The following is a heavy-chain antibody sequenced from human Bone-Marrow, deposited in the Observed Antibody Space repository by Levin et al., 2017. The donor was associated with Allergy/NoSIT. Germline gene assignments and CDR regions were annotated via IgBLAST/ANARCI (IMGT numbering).Heavy chain of an antibody. Sequence: ASVKVSCKASGYTLTSYAMNWVRQAPGQGLEWMGWINTHTENPMYAQGSTGRFVFSLDISVNTAYLEISSLTSDDTAIYYCARERGYGFNYFDYWGQGTLVTVSS. D-gene: IGHD2-15*01. V-gene: IGHV7-4-1*02. CDR2: INTHTENP. J-gene: IGHJ4*02. CDR3: ARERGYGFNYFDY. CDR1: GYTLTSYA.